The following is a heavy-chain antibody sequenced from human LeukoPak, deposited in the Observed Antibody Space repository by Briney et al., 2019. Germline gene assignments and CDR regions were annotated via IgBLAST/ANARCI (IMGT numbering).Heavy chain of an antibody. V-gene: IGHV3-30-3*01. CDR2: ISYDGSNK. D-gene: IGHD5-12*01. CDR3: ARGGYWGSGHSFDAFDI. CDR1: GFTFSSYA. Sequence: GGSLRLSCAASGFTFSSYAMHWVRQAPGKGLEWVAVISYDGSNKYYADSVKGRFTISRDSSKNTLYLQMNSLRAEDTAIYYCARGGYWGSGHSFDAFDIWGQGTMVTVSS. J-gene: IGHJ3*02.